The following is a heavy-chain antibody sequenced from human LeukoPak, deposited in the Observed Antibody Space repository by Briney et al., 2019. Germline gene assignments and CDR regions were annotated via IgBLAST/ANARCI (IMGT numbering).Heavy chain of an antibody. D-gene: IGHD3-3*01. CDR2: IKQDGSEK. CDR3: ARKDYDFWSGQVGGFDY. Sequence: GGSLRLSCAASGFTFSDYYMCWIRQAPGKGLEWVANIKQDGSEKYYVDSVKGRFTISRDNAKNSLYLQMNSLRAEDTAVYYCARKDYDFWSGQVGGFDYWGQGTLVTVSS. CDR1: GFTFSDYY. V-gene: IGHV3-7*01. J-gene: IGHJ4*02.